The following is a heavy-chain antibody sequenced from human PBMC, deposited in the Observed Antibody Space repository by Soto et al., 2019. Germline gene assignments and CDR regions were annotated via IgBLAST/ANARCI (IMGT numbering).Heavy chain of an antibody. V-gene: IGHV3-66*01. Sequence: GGSLRLSCAASGFTVSSNYMSWVRQAPGKGLEWVSVIYSGGSTYYAVSVKGRFTIARHKSTNTLYLQRKSLRAEDAAVYYCAIEVRGNSYYSSGDDYFDYWGQGTLVTVSS. CDR2: IYSGGST. J-gene: IGHJ4*02. CDR3: AIEVRGNSYYSSGDDYFDY. D-gene: IGHD3-22*01. CDR1: GFTVSSNY.